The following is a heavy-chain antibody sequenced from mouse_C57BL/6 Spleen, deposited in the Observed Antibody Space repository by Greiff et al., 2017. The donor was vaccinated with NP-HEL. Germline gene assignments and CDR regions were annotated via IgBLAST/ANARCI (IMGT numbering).Heavy chain of an antibody. CDR3: ARAHYSNEGWFAY. Sequence: EVKLVESGGGLVKPGGSLKLSCAASGFTFSSYAMSWVRQTPEKRLEWVATISDGGSYTYSPDNVKGRFTISRDNAKNNLYLQMSHLKSEDTAMYYCARAHYSNEGWFAYWGQGTLVTVSA. CDR1: GFTFSSYA. V-gene: IGHV5-4*03. CDR2: ISDGGSYT. J-gene: IGHJ3*01. D-gene: IGHD2-5*01.